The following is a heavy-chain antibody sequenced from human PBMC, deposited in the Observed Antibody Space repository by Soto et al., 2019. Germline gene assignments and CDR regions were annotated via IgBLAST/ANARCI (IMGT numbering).Heavy chain of an antibody. V-gene: IGHV3-23*01. CDR1: GFTLTSYA. Sequence: EVQLLESGGGLVQSGGSLRLSCAASGFTLTSYAMSWVRQAPGKGLEWVSVFSGSGDNTYYANSVKGRFTISRDNSKNTLYLQMNSLRAEDSAVYYCAKVAYGDYHFYGLDVWGQGTTVTVSS. D-gene: IGHD4-17*01. J-gene: IGHJ6*02. CDR2: FSGSGDNT. CDR3: AKVAYGDYHFYGLDV.